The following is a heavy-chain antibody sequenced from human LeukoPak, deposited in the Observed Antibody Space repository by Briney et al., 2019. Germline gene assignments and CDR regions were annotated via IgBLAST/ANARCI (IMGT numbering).Heavy chain of an antibody. CDR1: GGSFSGYY. D-gene: IGHD5-24*01. CDR2: INHSGST. J-gene: IGHJ6*03. CDR3: ARSNYAYTYYYYCMDV. V-gene: IGHV4-34*01. Sequence: PSETLSLTCAVYGGSFSGYYWSWIRQPPGKGLEWIGEINHSGSTNYNPSLKSRVTISVDTSKNKFSLKLSSVTAADTAVYYCARSNYAYTYYYYCMDVWGKGTTVTVSS.